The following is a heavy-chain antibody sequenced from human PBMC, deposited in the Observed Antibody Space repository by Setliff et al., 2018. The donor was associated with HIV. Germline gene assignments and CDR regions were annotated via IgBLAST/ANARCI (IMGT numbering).Heavy chain of an antibody. Sequence: PGGSLRLSCAASGFTFSNAWMTWVRQVPEKGLEWVGRIKSKIDGGTTDYAAPVKGRFTISRDDSKNTLYLQMNSLKTEDTAVYYCTTGEGGTYRYNYFDPWGQGSLVTVSS. D-gene: IGHD1-26*01. V-gene: IGHV3-15*01. J-gene: IGHJ5*02. CDR1: GFTFSNAW. CDR2: IKSKIDGGTT. CDR3: TTGEGGTYRYNYFDP.